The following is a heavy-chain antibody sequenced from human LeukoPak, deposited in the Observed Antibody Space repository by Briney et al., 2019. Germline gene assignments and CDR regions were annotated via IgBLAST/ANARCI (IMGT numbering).Heavy chain of an antibody. CDR2: IIPIFGTA. Sequence: SVKVSCKASGGTFSSYAISWVRQAPGQGLEWMGGIIPIFGTANYAQKFQGRVTITADESTSTAYMELSSLRSEDTAVYYCARDPFHQYSSGRDEENWFDPWGQGTLVTVSS. V-gene: IGHV1-69*13. CDR1: GGTFSSYA. J-gene: IGHJ5*02. D-gene: IGHD3-22*01. CDR3: ARDPFHQYSSGRDEENWFDP.